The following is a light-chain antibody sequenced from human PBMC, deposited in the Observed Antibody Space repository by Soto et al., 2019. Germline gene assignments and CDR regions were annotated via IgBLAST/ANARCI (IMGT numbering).Light chain of an antibody. J-gene: IGKJ5*01. Sequence: EIVMTQSPATLSVSPGERATLSCRARQSIRSKLGWYQQRPGQAPRLLLYGASTRATGIPARFSGSGSGTEFTLTISSLQSEDSAVYYCQQYNSWTTITFGQGTRLEIK. V-gene: IGKV3-15*01. CDR1: QSIRSK. CDR2: GAS. CDR3: QQYNSWTTIT.